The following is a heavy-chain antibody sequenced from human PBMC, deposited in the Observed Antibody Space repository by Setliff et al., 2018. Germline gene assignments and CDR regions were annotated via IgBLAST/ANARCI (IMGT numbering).Heavy chain of an antibody. V-gene: IGHV3-7*01. D-gene: IGHD3-9*01. J-gene: IGHJ4*02. CDR2: IKEDGSQR. CDR1: GFDFKTHW. CDR3: ARDSTRYFDWLDDFDY. Sequence: SLRLSCAASGFDFKTHWMDWARQAPGKGLEWVANIKEDGSQRNYVDAVRGRFTVSRDNARNLLYLQMNSLRAEDTAVYYCARDSTRYFDWLDDFDYWGQGTLVTVSS.